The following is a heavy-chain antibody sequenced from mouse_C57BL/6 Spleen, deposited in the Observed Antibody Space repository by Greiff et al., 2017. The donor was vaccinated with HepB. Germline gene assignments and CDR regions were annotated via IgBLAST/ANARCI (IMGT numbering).Heavy chain of an antibody. V-gene: IGHV3-6*01. CDR2: ISYDGSN. D-gene: IGHD2-2*01. Sequence: DVKLVESGPGLVKPSQSLSLTCSVTGYSITSGYYWNWIRQFPGNKLEWMGYISYDGSNNYNPSLKNRISITRDTSKNQFFLKLNSVTTEDTATYYCARRGYPYWYFDVWGTGTTVTVSS. CDR1: GYSITSGYY. CDR3: ARRGYPYWYFDV. J-gene: IGHJ1*03.